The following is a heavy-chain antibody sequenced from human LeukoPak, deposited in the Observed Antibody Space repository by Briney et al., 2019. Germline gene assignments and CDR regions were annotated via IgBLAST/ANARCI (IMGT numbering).Heavy chain of an antibody. CDR3: ARPLSLGYCSGGSCYGRGAWFDR. CDR1: GDSISSSNW. Sequence: PSGTLSLTCAVSGDSISSSNWWSWVRQPPGKGLEWIGQIYHSGSTNYNPSLKSRVTISVDKSKNQFSLKLRSVTAADTAVYYCARPLSLGYCSGGSCYGRGAWFDRWGQGTLVTVSS. V-gene: IGHV4-4*02. D-gene: IGHD2-15*01. CDR2: IYHSGST. J-gene: IGHJ5*02.